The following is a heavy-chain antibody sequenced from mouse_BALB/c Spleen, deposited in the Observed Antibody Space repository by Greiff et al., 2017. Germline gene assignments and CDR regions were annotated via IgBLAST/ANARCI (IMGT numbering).Heavy chain of an antibody. Sequence: EVMLVESGGGLVQPGGSLRLSCATSGFTFTDYYMSWVRQPPGKALEWLGFIRNKANGYTTEYSASVKGRFTISRDNSQSILYLQMNTLRAEDSATYYCARVYYDSPWFAYWGQGTLVTVSA. CDR3: ARVYYDSPWFAY. CDR2: IRNKANGYTT. V-gene: IGHV7-3*02. CDR1: GFTFTDYY. D-gene: IGHD2-4*01. J-gene: IGHJ3*01.